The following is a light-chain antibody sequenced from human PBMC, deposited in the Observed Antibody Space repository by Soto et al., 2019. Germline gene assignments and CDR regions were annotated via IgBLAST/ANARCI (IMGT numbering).Light chain of an antibody. Sequence: QSALTQPASVSGSLGQSITISCTGTSSDIGGYKYVSWYQQHPGKAPKLIIFEVSNRPSGVSDRFSGSNSGNTASLTISGLQAEDEADYYCTSYSRDRVLVFGGGTKVTVL. CDR3: TSYSRDRVLV. J-gene: IGLJ3*02. CDR1: SSDIGGYKY. V-gene: IGLV2-14*01. CDR2: EVS.